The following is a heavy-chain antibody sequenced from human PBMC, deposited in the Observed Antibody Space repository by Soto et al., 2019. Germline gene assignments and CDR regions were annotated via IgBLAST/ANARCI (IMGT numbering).Heavy chain of an antibody. CDR3: ARRSVRPGGVIVPFGY. V-gene: IGHV4-34*01. CDR1: GGSFSGYY. CDR2: INHSGST. J-gene: IGHJ4*02. D-gene: IGHD3-16*02. Sequence: QVQLQQWGAGLLKPSETLSLTCAVYGGSFSGYYWSWIRQPPGKGLEWIGEINHSGSTNYNPSLKSRVTISVDTSKNQFSLKLISVTAADTAVYYCARRSVRPGGVIVPFGYWGQGTLVTVSS.